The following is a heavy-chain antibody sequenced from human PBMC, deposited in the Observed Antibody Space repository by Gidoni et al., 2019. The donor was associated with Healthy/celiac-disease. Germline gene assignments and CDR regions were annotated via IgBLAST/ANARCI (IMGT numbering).Heavy chain of an antibody. J-gene: IGHJ3*02. CDR3: ARGRGGWELLGTQCCAFDI. V-gene: IGHV4-30-2*05. Sequence: TYYNPSLKSRVTISVDTSKNQFSLKLSSVTAADTAVYYCARGRGGWELLGTQCCAFDIWGQGTMVTVSS. D-gene: IGHD1-26*01. CDR2: T.